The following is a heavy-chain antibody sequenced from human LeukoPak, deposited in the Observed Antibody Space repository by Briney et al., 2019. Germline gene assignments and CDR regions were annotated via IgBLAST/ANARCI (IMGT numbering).Heavy chain of an antibody. CDR1: GFTFDDYG. V-gene: IGHV3-20*04. J-gene: IGHJ6*03. CDR2: INWNGGST. D-gene: IGHD3-16*01. Sequence: GGSLRLSCAASGFTFDDYGMSWVRQAPGKGLEWVSGINWNGGSTGYADSVKGRFTISRDNAKNSLYLQLNSLRAEDTALYYCARDGDYYYYYMDVWGKGTTVTVSS. CDR3: ARDGDYYYYYMDV.